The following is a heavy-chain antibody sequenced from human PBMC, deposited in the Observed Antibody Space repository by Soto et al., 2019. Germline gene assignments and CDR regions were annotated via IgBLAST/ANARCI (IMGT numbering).Heavy chain of an antibody. CDR1: GYTFTSYG. Sequence: ASVKVSCKASGYTFTSYGISWVRQAPGQGLEWKGWISAYNGNTNYAQKLQGRVTMTTDTSTSTAYMELRSLRSDDTAVYYCARAPGALYYDILTGYPYYMDVWGKGTTVTVSS. V-gene: IGHV1-18*01. J-gene: IGHJ6*03. CDR2: ISAYNGNT. D-gene: IGHD3-9*01. CDR3: ARAPGALYYDILTGYPYYMDV.